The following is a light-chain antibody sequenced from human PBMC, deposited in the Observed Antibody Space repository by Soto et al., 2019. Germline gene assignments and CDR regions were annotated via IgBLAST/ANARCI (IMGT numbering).Light chain of an antibody. Sequence: DIQMTQSPSSVSASVGDRVSITCRASQGISSWLAWYQQKPGRAPKLLIYTGASLQSGVPSRCSGTGSGTDCTLTISSLQTTDVATAYSQPANSVPLTFGGGTNVEIK. CDR2: TGA. CDR3: QPANSVPLT. V-gene: IGKV1-12*01. CDR1: QGISSW. J-gene: IGKJ4*01.